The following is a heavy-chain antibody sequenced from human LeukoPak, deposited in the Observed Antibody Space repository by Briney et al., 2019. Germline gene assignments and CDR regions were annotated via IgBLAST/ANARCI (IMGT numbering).Heavy chain of an antibody. Sequence: ASVTLTCKASGYTFTGYNMHWVRQTPGQGLELMGWINPDTGATDIAQKFQGRVTMTRDTSISAAYMELSRLRSDDTAVYYCTRDHCSYINCYEDYYYGMDVWGQGTTVTVSS. D-gene: IGHD2-2*01. J-gene: IGHJ6*02. CDR1: GYTFTGYN. CDR3: TRDHCSYINCYEDYYYGMDV. V-gene: IGHV1-2*02. CDR2: INPDTGAT.